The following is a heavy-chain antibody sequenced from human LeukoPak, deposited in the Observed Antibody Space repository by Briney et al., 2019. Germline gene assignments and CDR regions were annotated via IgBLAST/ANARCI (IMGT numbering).Heavy chain of an antibody. Sequence: SETLSLTCTVSGGSISSYYWSWIRQPPGKGLEWIGYIYYSGSTNYNPSLKSRVTISVDTSKNHFSLKLSSVTAADTAVYYCARVVWDIVVVPATHYYMDVWGKGTTVTISS. CDR3: ARVVWDIVVVPATHYYMDV. CDR2: IYYSGST. CDR1: GGSISSYY. D-gene: IGHD2-2*01. V-gene: IGHV4-59*01. J-gene: IGHJ6*03.